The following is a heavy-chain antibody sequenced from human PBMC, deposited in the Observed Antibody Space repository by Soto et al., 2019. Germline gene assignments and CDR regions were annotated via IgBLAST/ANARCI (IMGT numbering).Heavy chain of an antibody. D-gene: IGHD3-22*01. J-gene: IGHJ4*02. Sequence: LSLTCAVYGGSFSGYYWSWIRQPPGKGLEWIGEINHSGSTNYNPSLKSRVTISVDTSKNQFSLKLSSVTAADTAVYYCARVKRITMIVVVNYYFDYWGQGTLVTVS. CDR3: ARVKRITMIVVVNYYFDY. CDR1: GGSFSGYY. V-gene: IGHV4-34*01. CDR2: INHSGST.